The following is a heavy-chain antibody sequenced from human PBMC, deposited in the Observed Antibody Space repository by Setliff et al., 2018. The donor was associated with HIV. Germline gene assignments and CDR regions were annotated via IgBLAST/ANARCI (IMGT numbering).Heavy chain of an antibody. CDR3: AKEGGYCSGTTCFGFDY. Sequence: LSLTCDVSIYSINSVHSWGWIRQPPGKGLEWIGTMHHSGNTHYKSTLKGRVTVSLDKSKNQLSLKLRSVTAADTAVYYCAKEGGYCSGTTCFGFDYWGQGTLVTVS. CDR2: MHHSGNT. D-gene: IGHD2-2*01. CDR1: IYSINSVHS. V-gene: IGHV4-38-2*02. J-gene: IGHJ4*02.